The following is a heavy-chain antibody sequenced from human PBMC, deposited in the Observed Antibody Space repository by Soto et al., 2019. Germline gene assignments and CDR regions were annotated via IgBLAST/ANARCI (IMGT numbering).Heavy chain of an antibody. J-gene: IGHJ2*01. CDR2: IYSGGST. Sequence: EVQLVESGGGLIQPGGSLRLSCAASGFTVSSNYMSWVRQAPGKGLEWVSVIYSGGSTYYADSVKGRFSISRDNSKNTLYLQLNSLRAEVTAVYYCARDPYDAWYFDLWGRGTLVTVSS. CDR1: GFTVSSNY. D-gene: IGHD3-22*01. CDR3: ARDPYDAWYFDL. V-gene: IGHV3-53*01.